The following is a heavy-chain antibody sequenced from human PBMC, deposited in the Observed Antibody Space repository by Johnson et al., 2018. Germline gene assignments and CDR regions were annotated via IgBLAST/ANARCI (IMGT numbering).Heavy chain of an antibody. D-gene: IGHD6-13*01. CDR2: ISYDGSNK. V-gene: IGHV3-30*03. J-gene: IGHJ6*03. CDR1: GFTFSSYG. Sequence: VQLVESGGGVVQLGRSLRLSCAASGFTFSSYGMHWVRQAPGKGLEWVAVISYDGSNKYYADSVKGRFTISRDNSKNTLYLQMNSLRAEDTAGYYCARGGRAAAVGELVDYYYYMDVWGKGTTVTVSS. CDR3: ARGGRAAAVGELVDYYYYMDV.